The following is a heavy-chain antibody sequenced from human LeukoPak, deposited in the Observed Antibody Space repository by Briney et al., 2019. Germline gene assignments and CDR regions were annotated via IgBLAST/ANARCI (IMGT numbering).Heavy chain of an antibody. CDR3: ARFGQWLVPAFDY. CDR1: GGSFSGYY. J-gene: IGHJ4*02. Sequence: PSETLSLTCAVYGGSFSGYYWSWIRQPPGKGLEWIGEINHSGSTNYNPSLKSRVAISVDTSKNQFSLKLSSVTAADTAVYYCARFGQWLVPAFDYWGQGTQVTVSS. V-gene: IGHV4-34*01. D-gene: IGHD6-19*01. CDR2: INHSGST.